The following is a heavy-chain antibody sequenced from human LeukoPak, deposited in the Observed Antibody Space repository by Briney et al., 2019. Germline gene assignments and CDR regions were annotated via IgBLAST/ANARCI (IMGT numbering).Heavy chain of an antibody. Sequence: PSETLSLTXTVSGGSISSYYWSWIRQPPGKGLEWIGYIYYSGSTNYNPSLKSRVTISLYTSKNQFSLKLNSVTAADTAVYYCARGQVVVTARFDYWGQGTLVTVSS. CDR2: IYYSGST. V-gene: IGHV4-59*01. J-gene: IGHJ4*02. CDR1: GGSISSYY. D-gene: IGHD2-21*02. CDR3: ARGQVVVTARFDY.